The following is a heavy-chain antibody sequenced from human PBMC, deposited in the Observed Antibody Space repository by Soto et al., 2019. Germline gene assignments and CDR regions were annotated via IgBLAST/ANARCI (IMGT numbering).Heavy chain of an antibody. CDR3: AKGWDVKYFDT. Sequence: HVQLRESGPGLVKPSETLSLSCSVSGASLLSSYWSWVRPPAGKGLEWIGHIFSSGRTSYNPSLKSRLTMSIDPSRDLFSLNLSSVTAADTAVYYCAKGWDVKYFDTWGQGTLVTVSS. V-gene: IGHV4-4*07. CDR2: IFSSGRT. J-gene: IGHJ4*02. CDR1: GASLLSSY. D-gene: IGHD6-19*01.